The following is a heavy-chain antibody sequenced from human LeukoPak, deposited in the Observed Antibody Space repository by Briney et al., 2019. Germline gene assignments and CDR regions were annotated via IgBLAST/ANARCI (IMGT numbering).Heavy chain of an antibody. D-gene: IGHD3-9*01. CDR3: ARKTLTNRQLRYFDAVPSGYYYGMDV. V-gene: IGHV5-51*01. CDR2: IYPGDSDT. CDR1: GYSFTNYR. Sequence: GESLKISCKGSGYSFTNYRIGWVRQMPGKGLEWMGIIYPGDSDTRYSPSFQGQVTISADKSISTAYLQWSTLKASDTAMYYCARKTLTNRQLRYFDAVPSGYYYGMDVWGQGTTVTVSS. J-gene: IGHJ6*02.